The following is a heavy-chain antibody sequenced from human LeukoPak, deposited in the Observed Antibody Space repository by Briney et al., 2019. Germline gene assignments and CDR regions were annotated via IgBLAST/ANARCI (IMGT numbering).Heavy chain of an antibody. CDR1: GYTFTCYY. Sequence: ASVKVSCKASGYTFTCYYMHCVRQAPGQGLEGMGWINPNSGCTNYAQKFQRRVTMTRDTSISTAYMELSRLRSDDTAVYYCARAPSFISGSYATLDYWGQGTLVTVSS. CDR3: ARAPSFISGSYATLDY. J-gene: IGHJ4*02. CDR2: INPNSGCT. D-gene: IGHD1-26*01. V-gene: IGHV1-2*02.